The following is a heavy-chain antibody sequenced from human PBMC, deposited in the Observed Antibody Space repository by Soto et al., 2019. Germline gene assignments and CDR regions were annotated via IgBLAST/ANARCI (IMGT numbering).Heavy chain of an antibody. J-gene: IGHJ4*02. CDR2: ISYDGSNK. CDR1: GFTFSSYG. Sequence: GGSLRLSCAASGFTFSSYGMHWVRQAPGKGLGWVAVISYDGSNKYYADSVKGRFTISRDNSKNTLYLQMNSLRAEDTAVYYCAKSYSEHTSLDYWGQGTLVTVSS. CDR3: AKSYSEHTSLDY. V-gene: IGHV3-30*18. D-gene: IGHD1-1*01.